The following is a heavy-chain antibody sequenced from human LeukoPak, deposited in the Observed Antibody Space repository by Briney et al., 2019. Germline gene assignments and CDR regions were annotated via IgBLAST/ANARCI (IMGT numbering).Heavy chain of an antibody. D-gene: IGHD1-26*01. V-gene: IGHV4-59*05. Sequence: NPSETLSLTCTVSGGSISSYYWSWIRQPPGKGPEWIGSIYSSVSTYYNPSLKSRVTISVDTSKNQFSLRLSSVTAADTALYYCAYSGSYGHLGYWGQGIPVIVSS. CDR1: GGSISSYY. J-gene: IGHJ4*02. CDR3: AYSGSYGHLGY. CDR2: IYSSVST.